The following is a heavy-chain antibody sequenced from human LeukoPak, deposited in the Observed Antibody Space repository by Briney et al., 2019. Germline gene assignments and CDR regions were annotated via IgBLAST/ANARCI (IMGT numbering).Heavy chain of an antibody. V-gene: IGHV3-30*18. D-gene: IGHD6-19*01. J-gene: IGHJ4*02. CDR3: AKDRDSSGWFDY. Sequence: GRSLRLSCAASGFTFSTYCMRWVRQAPGKGLEWVAVISYDGSNKYYADSVKGRFTISRDNSKNTLYLQMNSLRAEDTAVYYCAKDRDSSGWFDYWGQGTLVTVSS. CDR2: ISYDGSNK. CDR1: GFTFSTYC.